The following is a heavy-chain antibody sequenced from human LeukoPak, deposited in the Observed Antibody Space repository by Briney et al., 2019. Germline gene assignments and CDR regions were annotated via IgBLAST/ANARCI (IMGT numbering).Heavy chain of an antibody. V-gene: IGHV4-59*11. D-gene: IGHD2-2*01. CDR3: AKDICSSTGCHEFDY. J-gene: IGHJ4*02. CDR2: IYYSGST. CDR1: GGSISSHY. Sequence: ASETLSLTCTVSGGSISSHYWSWIRQPPGKGLEWIGYIYYSGSTNYNPSLKSRVTISVDTSKNQFSLKLSSVTAADTAVYYCAKDICSSTGCHEFDYWGQGTLVTVSS.